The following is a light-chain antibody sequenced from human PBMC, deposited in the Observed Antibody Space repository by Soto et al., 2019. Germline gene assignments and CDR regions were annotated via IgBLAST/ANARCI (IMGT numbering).Light chain of an antibody. CDR1: PYNY. J-gene: IGLJ2*01. CDR3: CASAGNYVGI. V-gene: IGLV2-11*01. CDR2: DVS. Sequence: QSALTQPPSVSGSPGQSVTISCTGTPYNYVTWYQQHAGKAPKLIIYDVSKRPSGVSERFSGSKSGYTASLTISGLQAEDEDDYHGCASAGNYVGIFGGGTKLTVL.